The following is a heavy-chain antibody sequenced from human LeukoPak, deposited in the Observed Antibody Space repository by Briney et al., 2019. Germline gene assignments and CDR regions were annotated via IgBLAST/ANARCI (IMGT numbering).Heavy chain of an antibody. V-gene: IGHV3-48*01. J-gene: IGHJ4*02. Sequence: GGSLRLSCAASGFTFSSYEMNWVRQAPGKGLEWVSYISSSSSTIYYADSVKGRFTISRDNAKNSLYLQMNSLRVEDTAVYYCARDRYSSSWGQGTLVTVSS. D-gene: IGHD6-13*01. CDR3: ARDRYSSS. CDR2: ISSSSSTI. CDR1: GFTFSSYE.